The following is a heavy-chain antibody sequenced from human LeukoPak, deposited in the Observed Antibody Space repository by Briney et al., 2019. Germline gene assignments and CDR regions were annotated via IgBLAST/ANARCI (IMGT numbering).Heavy chain of an antibody. D-gene: IGHD3-16*01. CDR3: ARDHSYASRGGSFDY. CDR1: GYSFTNYG. J-gene: IGHJ4*02. V-gene: IGHV1-18*01. Sequence: ASVKVSCKASGYSFTNYGISWVRQAPGQGLEWMGWISAHNGNTNYAQKLQGRVTMTTDTSTSTAYMELRTLRSDETAVYYCARDHSYASRGGSFDYWGQGTLVTVSS. CDR2: ISAHNGNT.